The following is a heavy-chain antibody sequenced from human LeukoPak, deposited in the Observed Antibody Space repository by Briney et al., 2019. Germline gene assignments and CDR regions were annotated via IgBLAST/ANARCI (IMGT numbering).Heavy chain of an antibody. J-gene: IGHJ4*02. V-gene: IGHV3-23*01. Sequence: GGSLRLSCAASGFIFSSYAMSWVRQAPGKGLEWVSAIRGGGGATYYADSVKGRFTISRDNSKNTLYLQMNSLRAEDTAVFYCAKEGGRYYDSSGNYWGQGALVTVSS. CDR3: AKEGGRYYDSSGNY. CDR2: IRGGGGAT. D-gene: IGHD3-22*01. CDR1: GFIFSSYA.